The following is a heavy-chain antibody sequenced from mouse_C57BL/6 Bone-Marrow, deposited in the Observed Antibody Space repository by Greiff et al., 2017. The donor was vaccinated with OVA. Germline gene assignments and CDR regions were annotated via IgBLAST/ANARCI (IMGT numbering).Heavy chain of an antibody. CDR3: TTDYYGSSYVFDY. CDR1: GFNIKDDY. Sequence: EVKLVESGAELVRPGASVKLSCTASGFNIKDDYMHWVKQRPEQGLEWIGWIDPENGDTEYASKFQGKATITADTSSNTAYLQLSSLTSEDTAVYYCTTDYYGSSYVFDYWGQGTTLTVSS. V-gene: IGHV14-4*01. D-gene: IGHD1-1*01. CDR2: IDPENGDT. J-gene: IGHJ2*01.